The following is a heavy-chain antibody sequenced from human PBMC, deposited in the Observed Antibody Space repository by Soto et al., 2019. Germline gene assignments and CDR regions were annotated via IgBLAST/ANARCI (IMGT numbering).Heavy chain of an antibody. CDR3: ARGRYYDSSGYYGASYGMDV. D-gene: IGHD3-22*01. CDR1: GYTFSSHG. J-gene: IGHJ6*02. V-gene: IGHV1-18*01. CDR2: ITDYKGNT. Sequence: GASVKVSCKASGYTFSSHGIGWVRQAPGQGLEWMGWITDYKGNTNSAQKFQDRVTMTTDTSTSTVYMELSSLRFEDTAVYYCARGRYYDSSGYYGASYGMDVWGQGTTVTVSS.